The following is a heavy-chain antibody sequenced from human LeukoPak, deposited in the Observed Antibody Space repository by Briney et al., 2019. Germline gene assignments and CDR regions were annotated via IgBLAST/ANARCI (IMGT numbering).Heavy chain of an antibody. D-gene: IGHD2/OR15-2a*01. CDR1: GFTFDDYD. J-gene: IGHJ6*03. Sequence: GGSLRLSCAASGFTFDDYDMSWVRQAPGKGLEWVSNINWNAGNAGYADSVKGRFTISRDNAKNSLYLQMNTLRPGDTAVYYCAKDRGDHTYFYYYYMDVWGKGTTVTISS. CDR2: INWNAGNA. V-gene: IGHV3-20*04. CDR3: AKDRGDHTYFYYYYMDV.